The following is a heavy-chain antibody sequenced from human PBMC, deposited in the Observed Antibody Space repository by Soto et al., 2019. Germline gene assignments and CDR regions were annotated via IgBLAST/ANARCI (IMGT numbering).Heavy chain of an antibody. CDR2: IYSGGST. CDR3: ARDPRYCSGGSCYPDAFDI. Sequence: GGSLRLSCAASGFTVSSNYMSWVRQAPGKGLEWVSVIYSGGSTYYADSVKGRFTISRDNSKNTLYLQMNSLRAEDTAVYYCARDPRYCSGGSCYPDAFDIWGQGTMVTVSS. J-gene: IGHJ3*02. CDR1: GFTVSSNY. D-gene: IGHD2-15*01. V-gene: IGHV3-53*01.